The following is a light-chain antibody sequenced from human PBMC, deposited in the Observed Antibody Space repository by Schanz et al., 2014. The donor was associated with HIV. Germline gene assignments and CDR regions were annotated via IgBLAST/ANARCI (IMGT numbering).Light chain of an antibody. J-gene: IGKJ1*01. CDR3: QQYGSSPWT. V-gene: IGKV3-11*01. CDR2: DAS. CDR1: QSVNSY. Sequence: EIVLTQSPATLSLSPGERATLSCRASQSVNSYLAWYQQRPGQAPRLLIYDASTRATGIPARFSGSGSGTDFTLTISSLEPEDFAVYYCQQYGSSPWTFGQGTKVEIK.